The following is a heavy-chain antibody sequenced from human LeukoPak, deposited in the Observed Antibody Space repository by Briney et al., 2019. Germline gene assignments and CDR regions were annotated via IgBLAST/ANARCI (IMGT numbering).Heavy chain of an antibody. Sequence: KASETLSLTCTVSGGSITGYFRNWIRQSPGKGLEWIGYSYYSGSTNYSPSLRSRVTILVDTSKNQFSLRLRSVTAADTGVYYCARHSIYCSGGSCHSRPYWFDPWGQGTLVTVSS. CDR2: SYYSGST. J-gene: IGHJ5*02. CDR3: ARHSIYCSGGSCHSRPYWFDP. D-gene: IGHD2-15*01. CDR1: GGSITGYF. V-gene: IGHV4-59*01.